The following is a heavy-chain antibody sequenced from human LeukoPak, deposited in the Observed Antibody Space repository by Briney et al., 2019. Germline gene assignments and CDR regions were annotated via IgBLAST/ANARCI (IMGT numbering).Heavy chain of an antibody. CDR1: GGTLSNHA. CDR2: IIPFSGTT. J-gene: IGHJ4*02. CDR3: ARDGGYCSGGSCYTLSDY. D-gene: IGHD2-15*01. Sequence: ASVKVSCKASGGTLSNHAVSWVRQAPGQGLEWMGKIIPFSGTTNYAQKFQGRVTITTDESTSTVYMDLSSLRSEDTAVYYCARDGGYCSGGSCYTLSDYWGQGTLVTVSS. V-gene: IGHV1-69*05.